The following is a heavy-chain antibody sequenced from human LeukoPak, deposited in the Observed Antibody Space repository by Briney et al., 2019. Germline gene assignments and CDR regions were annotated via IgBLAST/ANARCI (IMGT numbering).Heavy chain of an antibody. J-gene: IGHJ4*02. CDR2: ISSSSSYI. CDR3: ARDADMIVVPGGVDY. D-gene: IGHD3-22*01. Sequence: PGGSLRLSCAASGFAVSNGWMNWVRQAPGKGLEWVSSISSSSSYIYYADSVKGRFTISRDNAKNSLYLQMNSLRAEDTAVYYCARDADMIVVPGGVDYWGQGTLVTVSS. V-gene: IGHV3-21*01. CDR1: GFAVSNGW.